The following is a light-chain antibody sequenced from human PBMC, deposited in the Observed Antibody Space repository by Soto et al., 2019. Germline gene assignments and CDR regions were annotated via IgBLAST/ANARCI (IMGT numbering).Light chain of an antibody. CDR2: GAS. CDR3: QQGDT. J-gene: IGKJ2*01. V-gene: IGKV3-15*01. Sequence: EIVMTQSPATLSVSPGERATLSCRASQSVSSNLAWYQQKPGQAPRLLIYGASTRATGISARFSGSGSGTEFTLTISSLQSEDFAVYYCQQGDTFGQGTKLEIK. CDR1: QSVSSN.